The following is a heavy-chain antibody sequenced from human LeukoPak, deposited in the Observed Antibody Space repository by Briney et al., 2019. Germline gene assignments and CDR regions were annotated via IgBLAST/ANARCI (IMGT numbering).Heavy chain of an antibody. CDR3: AKERVSSGWNPHWFDP. J-gene: IGHJ5*02. D-gene: IGHD6-19*01. Sequence: SRIGSKKSYVDSVKGRSTISRDNSKNTLYLQMNSLRAEDTAVYYCAKERVSSGWNPHWFDPWGQGTLVTVSS. V-gene: IGHV3-23*01. CDR2: SRIGSKK.